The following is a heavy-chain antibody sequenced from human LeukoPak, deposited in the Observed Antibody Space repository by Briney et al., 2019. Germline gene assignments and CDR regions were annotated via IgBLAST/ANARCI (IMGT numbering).Heavy chain of an antibody. J-gene: IGHJ4*02. CDR3: ARDSIAAASYYFDY. D-gene: IGHD6-13*01. CDR1: GYTFTSYG. CDR2: ISAYNGNT. V-gene: IGHV1-18*01. Sequence: APVKVSCKASGYTFTSYGISWVRQAPGQGLEWMGWISAYNGNTNYAQKLQGRVTMTTDTSTSTAYMELRSLRSDDTAVYYCARDSIAAASYYFDYWGQGTLVTVSS.